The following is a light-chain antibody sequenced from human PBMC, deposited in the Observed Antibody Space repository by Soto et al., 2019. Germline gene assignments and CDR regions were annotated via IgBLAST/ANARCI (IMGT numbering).Light chain of an antibody. CDR2: WAS. CDR1: QIVLYSSNNKNY. V-gene: IGKV4-1*01. Sequence: DIVMTQSPDSLAVSLGERATINCKSSQIVLYSSNNKNYLAWYQQKPGQPPKLLIYWASTRESGVPDRFSGSGSGTDFTLTISSLQAEDVAVYYCQQYYSTPPTLGGGTKVDIK. J-gene: IGKJ4*01. CDR3: QQYYSTPPT.